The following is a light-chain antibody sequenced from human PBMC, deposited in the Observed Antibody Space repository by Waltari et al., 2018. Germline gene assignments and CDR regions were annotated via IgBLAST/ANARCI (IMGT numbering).Light chain of an antibody. CDR3: SSNTSSSTLV. CDR1: SSDVGGYNY. CDR2: EVS. Sequence: QSALTQPASVSGSPGQSITISCTGTSSDVGGYNYASWYQQHPGKAPKLMIYEVSNRPSGVSNRFSGSKSGNTASLTISGLQAEDEADYYCSSNTSSSTLVFGGGTKLTVL. J-gene: IGLJ3*02. V-gene: IGLV2-14*01.